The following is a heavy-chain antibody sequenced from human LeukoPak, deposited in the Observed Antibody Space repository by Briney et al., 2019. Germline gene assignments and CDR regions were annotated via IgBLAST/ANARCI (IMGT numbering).Heavy chain of an antibody. D-gene: IGHD2-15*01. Sequence: GGTLRLSCAASGFTFSRNGMSWVRQAPGKGLEWVALISYDGSKKFYADSVKGRFTISRDNSKNTLYLQMNSLGGEDTAIYYCAKDSGFCSGGNCPFDDWGQGTLVTVSS. V-gene: IGHV3-30*18. CDR2: ISYDGSKK. CDR1: GFTFSRNG. CDR3: AKDSGFCSGGNCPFDD. J-gene: IGHJ4*02.